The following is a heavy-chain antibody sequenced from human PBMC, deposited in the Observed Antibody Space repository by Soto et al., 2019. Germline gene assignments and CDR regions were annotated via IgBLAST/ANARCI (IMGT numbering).Heavy chain of an antibody. Sequence: GASVKVSCKASGYTFTGYHIHWVRQAPGQGLEWMGWINPKSGGTDYAQKFQGRVTMTRDTSISTAYMELSRLRSDDTAIFYCARENRDDYNPFDFWGQGTLVTVSS. CDR2: INPKSGGT. D-gene: IGHD4-4*01. J-gene: IGHJ4*02. CDR3: ARENRDDYNPFDF. V-gene: IGHV1-2*02. CDR1: GYTFTGYH.